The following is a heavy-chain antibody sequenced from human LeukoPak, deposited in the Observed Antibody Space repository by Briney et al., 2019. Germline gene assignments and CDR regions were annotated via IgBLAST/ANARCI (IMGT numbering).Heavy chain of an antibody. CDR1: GDSVSSNSAA. CDR2: TYYRSKWYD. Sequence: SQTLSLTCAISGDSVSSNSAAWNWIRQSPSRGLEWLGRTYYRSKWYDDYAVPVKSRITINPDTSKNQFSLQLNSVTPEDTAVYYCARDAHPYYYDSSGYYYGFDYWGQGTLVTVSS. D-gene: IGHD3-22*01. CDR3: ARDAHPYYYDSSGYYYGFDY. J-gene: IGHJ4*02. V-gene: IGHV6-1*01.